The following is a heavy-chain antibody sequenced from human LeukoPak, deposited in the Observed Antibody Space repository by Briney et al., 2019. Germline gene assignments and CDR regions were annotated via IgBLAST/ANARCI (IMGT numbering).Heavy chain of an antibody. Sequence: ASVKVSCKASGYTFTSYGISCVRQAPGQGLEWMGWISAYNGNTNYAQKLQGRVNMTTDKSTSTAYMELRSLRSDDTAVYYCARAGYGGPLDYWGQGTLVTVSS. CDR1: GYTFTSYG. CDR2: ISAYNGNT. D-gene: IGHD4/OR15-4a*01. V-gene: IGHV1-18*01. CDR3: ARAGYGGPLDY. J-gene: IGHJ4*02.